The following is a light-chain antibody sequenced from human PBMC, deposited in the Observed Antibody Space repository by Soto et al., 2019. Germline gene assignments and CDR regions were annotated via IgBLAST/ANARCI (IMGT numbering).Light chain of an antibody. CDR3: QQANSFPIT. CDR1: QGFSSW. J-gene: IGKJ5*01. V-gene: IGKV1-12*01. CDR2: AAS. Sequence: DIQMTQSPSSVSASVGDRVTITCRASQGFSSWLAWYQQKPGKAPKLLIYAASSLQSGVPSRFSGSGSGTDFTLTIISLQPEDFATYYCQQANSFPITFGQGTRLEIK.